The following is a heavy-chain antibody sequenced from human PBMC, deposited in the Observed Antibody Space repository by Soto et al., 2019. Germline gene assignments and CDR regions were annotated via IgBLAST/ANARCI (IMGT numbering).Heavy chain of an antibody. CDR3: ARDLRVSTSTMKDYYGMDV. Sequence: CTVSGGSISSGDYYWSWIRQPPGKGLEWIGYIYYSGSTYYNPSLKSRVTISVDTSKNQFSLKLSSVTAADTAVYYCARDLRVSTSTMKDYYGMDVWGQGTTVTVSS. CDR2: IYYSGST. D-gene: IGHD2-2*01. V-gene: IGHV4-30-4*01. CDR1: GGSISSGDYY. J-gene: IGHJ6*02.